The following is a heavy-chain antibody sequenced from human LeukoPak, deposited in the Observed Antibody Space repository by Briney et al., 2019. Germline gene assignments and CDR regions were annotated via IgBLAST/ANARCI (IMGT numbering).Heavy chain of an antibody. D-gene: IGHD3-22*01. Sequence: PGASVKVSCKASGYTFTGYYMHWVRQAPGQGLEWMGWINANSGDTKYAQKFQGRVTMTRDTSISTAYMELSRLRSDDTAMYYCAREISGYSDYWGQGTLVTVSS. CDR1: GYTFTGYY. V-gene: IGHV1-2*02. J-gene: IGHJ4*02. CDR2: INANSGDT. CDR3: AREISGYSDY.